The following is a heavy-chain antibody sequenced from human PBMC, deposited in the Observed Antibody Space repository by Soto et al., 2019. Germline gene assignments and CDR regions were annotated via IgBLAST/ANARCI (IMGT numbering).Heavy chain of an antibody. D-gene: IGHD3-3*02. CDR2: INHSGST. CDR1: GGSFSGYY. V-gene: IGHV4-34*01. Sequence: PSETLSLTCAVYGGSFSGYYWSWIRQPPGKGLEWIGEINHSGSTNYNPSLKSRVTISVDTSKNQFSLKLSSVTAADTAVYYCARGHWHLRWFHPWGQGTLVTVSS. J-gene: IGHJ5*02. CDR3: ARGHWHLRWFHP.